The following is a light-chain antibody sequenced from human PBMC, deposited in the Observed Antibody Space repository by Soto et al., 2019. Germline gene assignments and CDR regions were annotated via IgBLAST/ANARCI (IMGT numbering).Light chain of an antibody. V-gene: IGKV3-11*01. CDR1: QGINSY. CDR3: QQRNNWPTT. J-gene: IGKJ1*01. Sequence: EIVLTQSPATRSLSPGERATLSCRASQGINSYLAWYQQKPGQAPRLLIYDASNRATGIPARFSGSGSGTDFTLTISTLEPEYFAVYYCQQRNNWPTTFGQGTKVEIK. CDR2: DAS.